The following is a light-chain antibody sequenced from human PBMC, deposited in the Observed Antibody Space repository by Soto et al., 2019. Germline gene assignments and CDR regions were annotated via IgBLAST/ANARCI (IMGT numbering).Light chain of an antibody. CDR3: QQSNNHPIS. J-gene: IGKJ5*01. Sequence: VGDRVTITCRASQAVNSWLAWFQQKPGMAPKLVLYDVSSLQSGVPSRFSGSGSGTEFTLTTSSLQPEDFATYYCQQSNNHPISFGQGTRLEIK. V-gene: IGKV1-12*01. CDR1: QAVNSW. CDR2: DVS.